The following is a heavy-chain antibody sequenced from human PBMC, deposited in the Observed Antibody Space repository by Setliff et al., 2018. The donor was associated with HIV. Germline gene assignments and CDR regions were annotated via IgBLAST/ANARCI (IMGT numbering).Heavy chain of an antibody. Sequence: GGSLRLSCIASGFTFGDYAMSWVRQAPGKGLEWVGFIRSKAYGGTTEYAASVKGRFTISRDDSKSIAYLQMNSLKTEDTAVYYCTRDGRFGELLHYYYYYYMDVWGKGTTVTVSS. V-gene: IGHV3-49*04. CDR1: GFTFGDYA. CDR2: IRSKAYGGTT. J-gene: IGHJ6*03. D-gene: IGHD3-10*01. CDR3: TRDGRFGELLHYYYYYYMDV.